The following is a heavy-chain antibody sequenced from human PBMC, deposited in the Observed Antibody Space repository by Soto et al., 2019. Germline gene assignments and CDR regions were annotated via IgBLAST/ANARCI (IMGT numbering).Heavy chain of an antibody. CDR2: IIPILGIA. V-gene: IGHV1-69*02. D-gene: IGHD3-22*01. Sequence: QVQLVQSGAEVKKPGSSVKVSCKASGGTFSSYTISWVRQAPGQGLEWMGRIIPILGIANYAQKFQGRVTITADKSTSTAYMELSSLRSEDTPVYYCARGDDSSGYQTFDYWGQGTLVTVSS. CDR3: ARGDDSSGYQTFDY. CDR1: GGTFSSYT. J-gene: IGHJ4*02.